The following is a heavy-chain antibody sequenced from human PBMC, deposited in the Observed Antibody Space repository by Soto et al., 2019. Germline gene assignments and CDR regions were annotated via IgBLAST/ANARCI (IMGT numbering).Heavy chain of an antibody. J-gene: IGHJ5*02. CDR3: ATGHRDNWFDP. Sequence: ASVKVSCKASGYTFTGYYMHWVRQAPGQGLEWMGWINPDDGGTNYAQKFQGRVTMTEDTSTDTAYMELSSLRSEDTAVYYCATGHRDNWFDPRGQGTLVTVSS. CDR1: GYTFTGYY. D-gene: IGHD2-21*01. V-gene: IGHV1-2*02. CDR2: INPDDGGT.